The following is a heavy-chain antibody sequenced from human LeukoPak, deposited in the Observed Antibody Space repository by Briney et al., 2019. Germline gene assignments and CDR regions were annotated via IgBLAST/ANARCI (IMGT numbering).Heavy chain of an antibody. D-gene: IGHD3-22*01. Sequence: GGSLRLSCAASGFTFSSYAMSWVRQAPGKGLEWVSAISGSGGSTYYADSVKGRFTISRDNSKNTPYLQMNSLRAEDTAVYYCAKDNYYDSSGYLSHFDYWGQGTLVTVSS. CDR2: ISGSGGST. CDR3: AKDNYYDSSGYLSHFDY. J-gene: IGHJ4*02. CDR1: GFTFSSYA. V-gene: IGHV3-23*01.